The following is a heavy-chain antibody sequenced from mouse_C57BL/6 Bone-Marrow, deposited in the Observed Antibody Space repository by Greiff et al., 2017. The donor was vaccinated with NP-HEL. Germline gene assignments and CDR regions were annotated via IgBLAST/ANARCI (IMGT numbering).Heavy chain of an antibody. Sequence: ESGPGLVKPSQSLSLTCSVTGYSITSGYYWNWIRQFPGNKLEWMGYISYDGSNNYNPSLKNRISITRDTSKNQFFLKLNSVTTEDTATYYCASYVGCAYWGQGTLVTVSA. J-gene: IGHJ3*01. D-gene: IGHD1-1*02. V-gene: IGHV3-6*01. CDR2: ISYDGSN. CDR1: GYSITSGYY. CDR3: ASYVGCAY.